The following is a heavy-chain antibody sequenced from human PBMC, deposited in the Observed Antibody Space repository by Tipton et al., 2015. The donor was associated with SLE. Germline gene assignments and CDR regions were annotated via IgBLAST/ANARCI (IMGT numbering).Heavy chain of an antibody. V-gene: IGHV4-39*01. Sequence: LRLSCTVSGGSISSSSYYWGWIRQPPGKGLEWIGSIYYSGSTYYNPSLKSRVTISVDTSKNQFSLKLSSVTAADTAVYYCARHRGQSSSSWYWGFDYWGQGTLVTVSS. CDR3: ARHRGQSSSSWYWGFDY. J-gene: IGHJ4*02. CDR1: GGSISSSSYY. CDR2: IYYSGST. D-gene: IGHD6-13*01.